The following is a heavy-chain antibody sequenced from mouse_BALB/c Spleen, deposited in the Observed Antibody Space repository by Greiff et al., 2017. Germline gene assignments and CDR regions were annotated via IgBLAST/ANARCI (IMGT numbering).Heavy chain of an antibody. CDR3: AKTRQLGFAY. D-gene: IGHD3-2*01. J-gene: IGHJ3*01. V-gene: IGHV2-3*01. Sequence: VPLQESGPGLVAPSQSLSITCTVSGFSVTSYGVSWVRQPPGKGLEWLGVIWGDGSTHYHSALITRLSISKDNSKSQVILKLNRLETDDTATYYCAKTRQLGFAYWGQGKLVTVAA. CDR2: IWGDGST. CDR1: GFSVTSYG.